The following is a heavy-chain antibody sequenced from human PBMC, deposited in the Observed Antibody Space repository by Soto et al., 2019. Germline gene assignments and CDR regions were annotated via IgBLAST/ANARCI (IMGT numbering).Heavy chain of an antibody. CDR3: ARGGLGYCSGGSCYSAPFDP. D-gene: IGHD2-15*01. CDR1: GGSISSYY. Sequence: SETLSLTCTVSGGSISSYYWSWIRQPPGKGLEWIGYIYYSGSTNYNPSLKSRVTISVDTSKNQFSLKLSSVTAADTAVYYCARGGLGYCSGGSCYSAPFDPWGQGTLVT. CDR2: IYYSGST. V-gene: IGHV4-59*01. J-gene: IGHJ5*02.